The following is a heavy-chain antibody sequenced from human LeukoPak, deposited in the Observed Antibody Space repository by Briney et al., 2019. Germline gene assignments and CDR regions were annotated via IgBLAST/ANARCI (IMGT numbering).Heavy chain of an antibody. J-gene: IGHJ4*02. Sequence: PSETLSLTCTVSGGSITTGTYYLTWIRQSAGKGLVWIGLIYPSGGTNYNPSLKSRLTVSIDASKNQFSLKLSSVTAADTAVYYCATGGAPDCSVGTCYSLDSWGQGTLVTVSS. CDR1: GGSITTGTYY. D-gene: IGHD2-15*01. CDR2: IYPSGGT. CDR3: ATGGAPDCSVGTCYSLDS. V-gene: IGHV4-61*02.